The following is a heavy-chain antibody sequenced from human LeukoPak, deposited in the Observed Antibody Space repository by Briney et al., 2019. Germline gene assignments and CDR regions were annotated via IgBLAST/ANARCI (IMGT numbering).Heavy chain of an antibody. CDR1: GGTFSSYA. CDR2: IIPIFGTA. Sequence: ASVKVSCKASGGTFSSYAISWVRQAPGQGLEWMGGIIPIFGTANYAQKFQGRVTITTDESTSTAYMELSSLRSEDTAVYYCARGGVPAAGTRNNWFDPWGQGTLVTASS. D-gene: IGHD6-13*01. V-gene: IGHV1-69*05. J-gene: IGHJ5*02. CDR3: ARGGVPAAGTRNNWFDP.